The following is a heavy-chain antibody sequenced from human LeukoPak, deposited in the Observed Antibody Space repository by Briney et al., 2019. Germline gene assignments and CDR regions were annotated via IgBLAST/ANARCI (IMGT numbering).Heavy chain of an antibody. D-gene: IGHD1-26*01. CDR3: ARDRRRELLHAFDI. Sequence: PSETLSLTCTVSGGTISRNYWSWIRQPPGKGLEWVAYIDYSGSTNYNPSLKSRLTISMDASKNQFSLTLSSVTAADTAVYCCARDRRRELLHAFDIWGQGTMVTVSS. V-gene: IGHV4-59*01. CDR2: IDYSGST. J-gene: IGHJ3*02. CDR1: GGTISRNY.